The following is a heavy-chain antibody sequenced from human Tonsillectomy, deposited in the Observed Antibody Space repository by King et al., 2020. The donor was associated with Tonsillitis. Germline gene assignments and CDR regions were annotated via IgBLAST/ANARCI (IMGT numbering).Heavy chain of an antibody. V-gene: IGHV3-9*01. CDR2: ISSNSNDI. Sequence: VQLVESGGDLVQPGRSLRLSCAASGFTFDDYAMHWVRQTPQRGLEWVSGISSNSNDIVYAGSVKGRFTISRDNAKKFLYMQMNSLRPEDTALYYCAKDIGPGVGAAQFWGQGTLVTVSS. CDR3: AKDIGPGVGAAQF. J-gene: IGHJ4*01. D-gene: IGHD1-26*01. CDR1: GFTFDDYA.